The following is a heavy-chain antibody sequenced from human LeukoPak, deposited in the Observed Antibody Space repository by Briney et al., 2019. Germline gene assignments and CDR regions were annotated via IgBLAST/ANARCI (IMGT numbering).Heavy chain of an antibody. Sequence: RASETLSLTCTVSGGSISSYYWTWVRQPAAKGLEWIGRIYTSGTINYNPSLKSRAIISVDKSKTQFSVQLTSVTAADTAVYYCARCQRATGGANWLDPWGQGILVTVSS. CDR1: GGSISSYY. D-gene: IGHD3-10*01. CDR2: IYTSGTI. CDR3: ARCQRATGGANWLDP. V-gene: IGHV4-4*07. J-gene: IGHJ5*02.